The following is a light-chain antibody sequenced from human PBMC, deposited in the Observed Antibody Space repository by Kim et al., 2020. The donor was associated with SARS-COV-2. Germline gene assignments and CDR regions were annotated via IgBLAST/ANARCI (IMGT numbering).Light chain of an antibody. V-gene: IGKV1-5*03. CDR3: QQYKTYSWT. J-gene: IGKJ1*01. CDR2: KAS. Sequence: TPVGDRVTITCRASQTISTFLAWHQQKPGKAPKVLIYKASSLQSGVPSRFSGSGSGTEFTLTINSLQPDDFATYFCQQYKTYSWTFGQGTKVDIK. CDR1: QTISTF.